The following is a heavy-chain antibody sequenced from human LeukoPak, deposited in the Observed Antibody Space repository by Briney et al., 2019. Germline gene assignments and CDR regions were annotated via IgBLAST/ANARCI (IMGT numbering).Heavy chain of an antibody. J-gene: IGHJ4*02. CDR2: ISSGSGTI. CDR1: GFTFSSYS. CDR3: ARDDRYYFDY. V-gene: IGHV3-48*01. Sequence: GGSLRLSCAASGFTFSSYSMNWVRQAPGKGLEYVSYISSGSGTIYYADSVKGRFTISRDNSKNTLYLQMNSLRAEDTAVYYCARDDRYYFDYWGQGTLVTVSS.